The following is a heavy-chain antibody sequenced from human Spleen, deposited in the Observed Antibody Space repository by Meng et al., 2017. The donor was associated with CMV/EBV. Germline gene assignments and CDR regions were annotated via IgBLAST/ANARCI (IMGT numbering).Heavy chain of an antibody. V-gene: IGHV4-31*02. CDR1: LHSGGYY. CDR3: ARSYYDILTGYPKNFDY. Sequence: LHSGGYYWSWLRQHPGKGLEWIGYIYYSGNTYYNSSLKSRLTISVDTSRNQFSLKLSSVTAADTAVYYCARSYYDILTGYPKNFDYWGQGTLVTVSS. J-gene: IGHJ4*02. CDR2: IYYSGNT. D-gene: IGHD3-9*01.